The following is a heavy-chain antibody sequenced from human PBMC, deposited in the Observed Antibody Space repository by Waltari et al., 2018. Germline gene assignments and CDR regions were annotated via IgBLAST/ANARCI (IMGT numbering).Heavy chain of an antibody. J-gene: IGHJ6*03. CDR2: INHSGRT. D-gene: IGHD6-13*01. Sequence: QVQLQQWGAGLLKPSETLSLTCAVYGGSFSGYYWSWIRQPPGKGLEWIGEINHSGRTDYNPSLKSRVTISVDTSKNQFSLELSSVTASDTAVYYCARAGIAAAGTYYYYYYMDVWGKGTTVTVSS. V-gene: IGHV4-34*01. CDR1: GGSFSGYY. CDR3: ARAGIAAAGTYYYYYYMDV.